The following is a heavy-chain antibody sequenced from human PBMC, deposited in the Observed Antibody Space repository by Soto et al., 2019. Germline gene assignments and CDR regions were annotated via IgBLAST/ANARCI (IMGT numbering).Heavy chain of an antibody. J-gene: IGHJ6*02. CDR3: AKGRSYYYYYGVDV. CDR2: ANPSGGST. V-gene: IGHV1-46*01. Sequence: ASLKVSCKASGYTFTSYSMHWVRQSPGQGLEWMGIANPSGGSTSYAQKFQGRVTMTRDTSTSTVYMELSSLRSEDTAVYYCAKGRSYYYYYGVDVWGQGTTVTVSS. CDR1: GYTFTSYS.